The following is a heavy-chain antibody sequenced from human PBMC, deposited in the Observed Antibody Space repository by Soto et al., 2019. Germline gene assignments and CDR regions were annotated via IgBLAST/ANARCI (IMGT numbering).Heavy chain of an antibody. CDR3: ARRITMVRGPYYYYGMDV. CDR1: GFTFSSHG. V-gene: IGHV3-48*02. D-gene: IGHD3-10*01. CDR2: ISSTSSTK. J-gene: IGHJ6*02. Sequence: VGSLRLSCDASGFTFSSHGMTWVRQAPGKGLEWVAFISSTSSTKNYADSVKGRFTISRDNTKNSLYLQMSSLRDEDTAVYYCARRITMVRGPYYYYGMDVWGQGTTVTVSS.